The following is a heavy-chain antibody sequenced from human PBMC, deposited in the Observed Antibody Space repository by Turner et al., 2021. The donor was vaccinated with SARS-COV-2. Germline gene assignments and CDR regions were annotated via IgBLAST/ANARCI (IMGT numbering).Heavy chain of an antibody. D-gene: IGHD3-16*01. CDR2: IYYSGST. J-gene: IGHJ4*02. V-gene: IGHV4-59*01. CDR1: GGSISSYY. Sequence: QVQLQDSGPGLVKPSETLSLTCTVSGGSISSYYWSWIRQPPGKGLEWIGYIYYSGSTNYNPSLKSRVTISVDTSKNQCSLKLSSVTAADTAVYYCARDPGEGSVDYWGQGTLVTVSS. CDR3: ARDPGEGSVDY.